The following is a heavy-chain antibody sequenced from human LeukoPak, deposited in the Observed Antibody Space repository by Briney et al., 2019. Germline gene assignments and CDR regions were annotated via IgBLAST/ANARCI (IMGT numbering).Heavy chain of an antibody. J-gene: IGHJ4*02. CDR1: GFTFSGYA. CDR2: VGTSGST. Sequence: GGSLRLSCTASGFTFSGYAMNWVRQAPGKGLEWVSAVGTSGSTYYADSVKGRFTISRDNSKDTLYLQMNSLRAEDTAVYYCAPLAVADNSFDYWGQGTLVTVSS. CDR3: APLAVADNSFDY. D-gene: IGHD6-19*01. V-gene: IGHV3-23*01.